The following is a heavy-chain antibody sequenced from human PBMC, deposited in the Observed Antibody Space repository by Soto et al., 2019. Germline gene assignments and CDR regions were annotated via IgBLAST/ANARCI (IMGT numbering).Heavy chain of an antibody. CDR1: GGSFSGYY. D-gene: IGHD4-17*01. CDR2: INHSGST. Sequence: SETLSLTCAVYGGSFSGYYWTWIRQPPGTGLEWIGEINHSGSTNYNPSLKSRVTISVDTSKNQFSLKLSSVTAADTAVYYCARVPYGDRRFDYWGQGTLVTVSS. V-gene: IGHV4-34*01. CDR3: ARVPYGDRRFDY. J-gene: IGHJ4*02.